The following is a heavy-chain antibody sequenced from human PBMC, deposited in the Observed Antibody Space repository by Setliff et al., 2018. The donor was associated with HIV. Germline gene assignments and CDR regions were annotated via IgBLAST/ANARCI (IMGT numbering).Heavy chain of an antibody. D-gene: IGHD2-2*01. CDR2: INHSGST. CDR3: AKVAVTGYCSTTSCQNWFDP. CDR1: GGSFSGYY. J-gene: IGHJ5*02. V-gene: IGHV4-34*01. Sequence: PSETLSLTCAVYGGSFSGYYWSWIRQPPGKGLEWIVEINHSGSTNYNPSLKSRVTISLDTSKNQFSLRLISVTAADTAVYYCAKVAVTGYCSTTSCQNWFDPLGQGTLVTVSS.